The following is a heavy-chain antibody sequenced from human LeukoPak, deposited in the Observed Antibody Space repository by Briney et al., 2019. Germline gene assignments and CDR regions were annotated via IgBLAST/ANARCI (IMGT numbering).Heavy chain of an antibody. V-gene: IGHV1-2*02. CDR2: INPNSGGT. D-gene: IGHD3-3*01. CDR3: VRGGALYYDFWD. Sequence: GASVKVSCKASGYTFTGYYMHWVRQAPGQGLEWMGWINPNSGGTNYAQKFQGRVTMTRDTSISTVYMELGRLTSDDTAVYYCVRGGALYYDFWDWGQGTLVTVSS. CDR1: GYTFTGYY. J-gene: IGHJ4*02.